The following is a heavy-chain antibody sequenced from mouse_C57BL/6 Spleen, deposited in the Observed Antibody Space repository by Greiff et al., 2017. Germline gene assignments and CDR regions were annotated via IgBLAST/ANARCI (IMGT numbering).Heavy chain of an antibody. CDR2: IYPGSGST. J-gene: IGHJ1*03. CDR3: ARSYYGSSYLWYFDV. CDR1: GYTFTSYW. V-gene: IGHV1-55*01. Sequence: QVQLQQSGAELVKPGASVKMSCKASGYTFTSYWITWVKQRPGQGLEWIGDIYPGSGSTNYNEKFKSKATLTVDTSSSTAYMQLSSLTSEDSAVYYCARSYYGSSYLWYFDVWGTGTTVTVSS. D-gene: IGHD1-1*01.